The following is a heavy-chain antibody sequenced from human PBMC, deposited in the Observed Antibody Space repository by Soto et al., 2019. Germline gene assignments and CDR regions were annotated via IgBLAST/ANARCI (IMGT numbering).Heavy chain of an antibody. CDR3: ARVGSYGDYGY. V-gene: IGHV1-46*04. Sequence: ASVKVSCKASGYTFTSYYLHWVRQAPGQGFEWMGIINPSGGSTRYAQKLQARVTMTRDTSTSTVYMELSSLRSEDTAVYYCARVGSYGDYGYWGQGTLVTVSS. CDR2: INPSGGST. D-gene: IGHD4-17*01. J-gene: IGHJ4*02. CDR1: GYTFTSYY.